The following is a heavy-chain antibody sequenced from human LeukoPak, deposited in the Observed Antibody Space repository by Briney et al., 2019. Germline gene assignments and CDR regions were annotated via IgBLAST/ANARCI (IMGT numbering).Heavy chain of an antibody. CDR2: TYPEGDT. V-gene: IGHV3-66*02. CDR3: AGRRAVTSNLCFVY. D-gene: IGHD1-1*01. CDR1: GLTVTSTF. Sequence: GGSLRLSCAVSGLTVTSTFMTWVRQAPGKGLEWVSVTYPEGDTYYADSVKGRFTASRDTSENTLYLQMNSLGAEDSAVYYCAGRRAVTSNLCFVYWGQGSLVTVSS. J-gene: IGHJ4*02.